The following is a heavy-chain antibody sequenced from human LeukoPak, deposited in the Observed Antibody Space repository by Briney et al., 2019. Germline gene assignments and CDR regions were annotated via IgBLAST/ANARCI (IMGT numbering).Heavy chain of an antibody. CDR3: ARLWRPHDYDNWFDH. V-gene: IGHV4-59*13. D-gene: IGHD4-17*01. J-gene: IGHJ5*02. Sequence: SETLSLTCTVSGGYISSSFWTWIRQARGKGLELIGFTYDGGRGNYKPSVRSRVDISLDTSSNRYSLRLTSVTAADTGVYYCARLWRPHDYDNWFDHWGQGILVTVSS. CDR1: GGYISSSF. CDR2: TYDGGRG.